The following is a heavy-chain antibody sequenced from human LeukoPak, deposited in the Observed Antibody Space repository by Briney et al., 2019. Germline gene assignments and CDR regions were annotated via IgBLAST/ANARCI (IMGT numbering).Heavy chain of an antibody. J-gene: IGHJ4*02. D-gene: IGHD3-9*01. V-gene: IGHV3-21*01. CDR1: GFTFSSYS. CDR3: ASWRLRSGRATGIDY. CDR2: ISSSSSYI. Sequence: PGGSLRLSCAASGFTFSSYSMNWVRQAPGKGLEWVSSISSSSSYIYYADSVKGRFTISRDNAKNSLYLQMNSLRAEDTAVYYCASWRLRSGRATGIDYWGQGNPVTVSS.